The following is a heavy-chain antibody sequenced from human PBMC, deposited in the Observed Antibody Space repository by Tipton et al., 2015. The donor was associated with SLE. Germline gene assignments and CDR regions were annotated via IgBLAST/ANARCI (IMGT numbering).Heavy chain of an antibody. Sequence: TLSLTCTVSGDSISSGAYYWNWIRQHPGKGLEWIGHIYYSGSTYYNPSLKSRVTISVDTSKNQFSLKLSSVTAADTAVYYCAREVSLTGTTSFFDYWGQGTLVTVSS. CDR2: IYYSGST. D-gene: IGHD1-7*01. CDR3: AREVSLTGTTSFFDY. J-gene: IGHJ4*02. V-gene: IGHV4-31*03. CDR1: GDSISSGAYY.